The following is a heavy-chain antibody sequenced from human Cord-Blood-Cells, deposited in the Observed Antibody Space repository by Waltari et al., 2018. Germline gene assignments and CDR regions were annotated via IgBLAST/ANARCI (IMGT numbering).Heavy chain of an antibody. CDR3: ARGGYCSSTSCYEGGFDY. D-gene: IGHD2-2*01. V-gene: IGHV3-33*01. CDR2: IWYDGSNK. J-gene: IGHJ4*02. Sequence: QVQLVESGGGVVQPGRSLRLSCAASGFTFRSYGMHWVRQAPGKGLEWVAVIWYDGSNKYYADSVKGRFTISRDNSKNTLYLQMNSLRAEDTAVYYCARGGYCSSTSCYEGGFDYWGQGTLVTVSS. CDR1: GFTFRSYG.